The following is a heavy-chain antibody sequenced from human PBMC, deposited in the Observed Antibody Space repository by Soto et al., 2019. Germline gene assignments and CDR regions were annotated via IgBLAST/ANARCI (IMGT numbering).Heavy chain of an antibody. D-gene: IGHD2-21*02. CDR1: GYILSRHN. Sequence: GPSVKVSCKASGYILSRHNMHWVRQAPGQGLEWMGIINPSGGRTSYAQKFQDRVTMTRDTSTSTVYMELSSLRSDDTAVYYCARTYCAADCPRKDFDYWGQGTLVTVSS. V-gene: IGHV1-46*01. J-gene: IGHJ4*02. CDR2: INPSGGRT. CDR3: ARTYCAADCPRKDFDY.